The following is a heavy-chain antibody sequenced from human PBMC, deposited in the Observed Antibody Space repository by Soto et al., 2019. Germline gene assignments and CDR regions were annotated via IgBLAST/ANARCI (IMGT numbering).Heavy chain of an antibody. CDR2: ISWNSGSI. J-gene: IGHJ3*01. CDR1: GFTFDDYA. V-gene: IGHV3-9*01. D-gene: IGHD2-15*01. Sequence: GGSLRLSCAASGFTFDDYAMHWVRQAPGKGLEWVSGISWNSGSIGYADSVKGRFTISRDNAKNSLYLQMNSLRAEDTALYYCATIVVVAATGAFDVWGQGTMVTVSS. CDR3: ATIVVVAATGAFDV.